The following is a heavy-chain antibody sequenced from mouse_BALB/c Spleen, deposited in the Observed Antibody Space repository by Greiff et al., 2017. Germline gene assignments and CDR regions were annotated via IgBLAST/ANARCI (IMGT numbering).Heavy chain of an antibody. V-gene: IGHV3-8*02. J-gene: IGHJ4*01. CDR1: GDSITSCY. Sequence: VQLMESGPSLVKPSQSLSLTCSVTGDSITSCYWNWIRKFPGNKLEYMGYISYSGSTYYNPSLKIRISITRDTSKNQYYLQLNSVTTEDTATYYSARYEYGNDGYAMDYWSQGTSVTVSS. CDR3: ARYEYGNDGYAMDY. D-gene: IGHD2-10*02. CDR2: ISYSGST.